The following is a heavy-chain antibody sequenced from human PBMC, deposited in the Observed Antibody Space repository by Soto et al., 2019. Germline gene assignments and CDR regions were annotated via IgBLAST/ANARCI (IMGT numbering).Heavy chain of an antibody. D-gene: IGHD2-2*02. CDR3: ARGRNTVRASFDI. CDR1: GFTFSSYA. Sequence: PGGSLRLSCAASGFTFSSYAMSWVRQAPGKGLELVSDINGSGSTSYYADSVKGRFTISRDNSKNTLYLQMNSLRAEDTAIYYCARGRNTVRASFDIWGQGTMVTVSS. J-gene: IGHJ5*01. V-gene: IGHV3-23*01. CDR2: INGSGSTS.